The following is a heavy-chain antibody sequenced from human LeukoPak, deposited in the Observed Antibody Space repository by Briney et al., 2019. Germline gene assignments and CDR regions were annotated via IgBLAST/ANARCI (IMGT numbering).Heavy chain of an antibody. J-gene: IGHJ4*02. CDR2: IIPIFDTP. CDR1: GGTFSHYA. CDR3: ASQLFHLDSSGYSLDALDI. V-gene: IGHV1-69*05. Sequence: ASVKVSCKTSGGTFSHYAISWVRQAPGQRLEWMGVIIPIFDTPNYAQKWQGRVTITTDESTSTAYMELRSLRSEDTAVYYCASQLFHLDSSGYSLDALDIWGQGTLVAVSS. D-gene: IGHD3-22*01.